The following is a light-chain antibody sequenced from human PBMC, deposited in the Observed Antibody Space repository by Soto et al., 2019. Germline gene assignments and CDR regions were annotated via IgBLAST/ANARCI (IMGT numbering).Light chain of an antibody. CDR1: QTISSNY. J-gene: IGKJ3*01. CDR3: QQYDGVPPEFY. V-gene: IGKV3-20*01. CDR2: GTS. Sequence: EIVFTQSPGTLSLSPGERASLSCRASQTISSNYLAWYQQKPGQAHRLLIYGTSVRATGIPDRFSVSGSGTDWYLTRSIMEPQDFAVFYCQQYDGVPPEFYFGPGTKVDLK.